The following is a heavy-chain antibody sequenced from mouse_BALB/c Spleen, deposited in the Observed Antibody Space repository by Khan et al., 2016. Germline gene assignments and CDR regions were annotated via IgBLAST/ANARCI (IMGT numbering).Heavy chain of an antibody. V-gene: IGHV3-2*02. CDR1: GYSITSDYA. J-gene: IGHJ3*01. D-gene: IGHD1-1*01. CDR2: INYSGGT. Sequence: EVQLQESGPGLVKPSQSLSLTCTVTGYSITSDYAWNWIRQFLGDKLEWMAYINYSGGTSYNPSLKSRISITRDTSKNQFFLQLNSVTAEDTATYYCARDYYCSSFFEYWGQGTLVTVSA. CDR3: ARDYYCSSFFEY.